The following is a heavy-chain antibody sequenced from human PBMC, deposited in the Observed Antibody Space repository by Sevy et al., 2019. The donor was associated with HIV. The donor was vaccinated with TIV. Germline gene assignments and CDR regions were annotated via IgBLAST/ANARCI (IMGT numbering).Heavy chain of an antibody. CDR2: INPNSGGT. CDR1: GYTFTGYY. Sequence: ASVKVSCKASGYTFTGYYMHWVRQAPGQGLEWMGRINPNSGGTNYAQKFQGRVTMTRDTSISTAYMELSRLRSDDTAVYYCARDLEVTRTTRRGRYYYGMDVWGQGTTVTVSS. J-gene: IGHJ6*02. V-gene: IGHV1-2*06. CDR3: ARDLEVTRTTRRGRYYYGMDV. D-gene: IGHD1-20*01.